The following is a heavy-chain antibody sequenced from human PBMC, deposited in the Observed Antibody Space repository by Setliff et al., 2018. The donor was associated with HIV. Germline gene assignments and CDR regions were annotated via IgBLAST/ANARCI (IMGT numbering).Heavy chain of an antibody. CDR2: VYYSGTT. CDR1: DGSMTSGSYY. CDR3: ARLSCSSNSCPFDN. D-gene: IGHD2-2*01. V-gene: IGHV4-39*06. J-gene: IGHJ4*02. Sequence: PSETLSLTCSVSDGSMTSGSYYWGWIRQPPGQGLEWIGSVYYSGTTYYNPSLKSRLRISVYTSKNQFTLKVISMTAADTAVYYCARLSCSSNSCPFDNWVQGTLVTVSS.